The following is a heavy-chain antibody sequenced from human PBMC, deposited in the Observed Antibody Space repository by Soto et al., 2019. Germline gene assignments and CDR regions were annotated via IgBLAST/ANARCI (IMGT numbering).Heavy chain of an antibody. CDR1: GFTVSSNY. CDR2: IYSGGST. D-gene: IGHD3-10*01. CDR3: AMSITMVRGAALDV. V-gene: IGHV3-66*01. J-gene: IGHJ6*04. Sequence: GGSLRLSCAASGFTVSSNYMSWVRQAPGKGLEWVSVIYSGGSTYYADSVKGRFTISRDNSKNTLYLQMNSLRAEDTAVYYCAMSITMVRGAALDVWGKGTTVTVSS.